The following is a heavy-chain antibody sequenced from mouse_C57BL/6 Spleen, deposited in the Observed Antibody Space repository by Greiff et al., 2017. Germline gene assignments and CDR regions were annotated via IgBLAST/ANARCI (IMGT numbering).Heavy chain of an antibody. V-gene: IGHV1-54*01. CDR1: GYAFTNYL. CDR3: ARRWGNSYYFDY. J-gene: IGHJ2*01. D-gene: IGHD2-1*01. Sequence: QVQLQQSGAELVRPGTSVKVSCKASGYAFTNYLLEWVKQRPGQGLEWIGVINPGSGGTNYNEKFKGKATLTADKSSSTAYMQLSSLTSEDSAVYFCARRWGNSYYFDYWGQGTTLTVSS. CDR2: INPGSGGT.